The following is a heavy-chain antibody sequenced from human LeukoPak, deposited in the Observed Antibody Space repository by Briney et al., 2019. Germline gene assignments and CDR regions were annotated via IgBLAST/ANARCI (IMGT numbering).Heavy chain of an antibody. CDR1: GFTFDAYA. J-gene: IGHJ4*02. V-gene: IGHV3-9*01. D-gene: IGHD6-19*01. CDR3: AKVRGTYSSGYYFDS. Sequence: GGSLRLSCAASGFTFDAYAMHWVRQAPGKGLEWLSIISWNSGYIDYADSVKGRFTISRDNAKNSLFLQMDSLRTEDTAFYYCAKVRGTYSSGYYFDSWGQGTLVSVSS. CDR2: ISWNSGYI.